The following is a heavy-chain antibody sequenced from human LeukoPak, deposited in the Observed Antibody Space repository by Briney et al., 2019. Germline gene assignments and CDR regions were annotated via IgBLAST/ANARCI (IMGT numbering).Heavy chain of an antibody. CDR2: INPNSGGT. CDR3: ARGSSGWYDFDY. CDR1: GYTFTGYY. V-gene: IGHV1-2*04. Sequence: ASVKVSCTASGYTFTGYYMHWVRQAPGQGLEWMGWINPNSGGTNYAQKFQDWVTMTRDTSISTAYMELSRLRSDDTAVYYCARGSSGWYDFDYWGQGTLVTVSS. J-gene: IGHJ4*02. D-gene: IGHD6-19*01.